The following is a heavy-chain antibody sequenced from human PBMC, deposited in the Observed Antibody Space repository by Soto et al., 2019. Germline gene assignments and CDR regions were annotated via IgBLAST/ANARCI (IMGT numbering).Heavy chain of an antibody. CDR2: ISYDGSNK. V-gene: IGHV3-30*18. CDR1: GFTFSSYG. J-gene: IGHJ6*02. CDR3: AKTPHDIVVVVAANPAYYYYGMDV. Sequence: GGSLRLSYAASGFTFSSYGMHWVRQAPGKGLEWVAVISYDGSNKYYADSVKGRFTISRDNSKNTLYLQMNSLRAEDTAVYYCAKTPHDIVVVVAANPAYYYYGMDVWGQGTTVTVSS. D-gene: IGHD2-15*01.